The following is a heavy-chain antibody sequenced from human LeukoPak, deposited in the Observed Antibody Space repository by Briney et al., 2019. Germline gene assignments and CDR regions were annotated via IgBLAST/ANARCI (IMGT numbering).Heavy chain of an antibody. CDR1: GFTFSGYT. CDR2: ISNSSTYT. CDR3: AREKKTEWTTGAFDM. V-gene: IGHV3-21*04. D-gene: IGHD3-3*01. J-gene: IGHJ3*02. Sequence: GGSLRLSCEASGFTFSGYTMTWFRQAPGKGREWVYSISNSSTYTYYADSVKGRFTISRDNAQNALYLEMNSLRAEDTAVYYCAREKKTEWTTGAFDMWGQGTMVIVSS.